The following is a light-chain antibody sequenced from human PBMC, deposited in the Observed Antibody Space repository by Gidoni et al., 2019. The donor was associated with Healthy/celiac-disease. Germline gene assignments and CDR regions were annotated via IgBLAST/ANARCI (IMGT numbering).Light chain of an antibody. CDR3: QQSYSTPFT. CDR1: QSISSY. V-gene: IGKV1-39*01. Sequence: SQIIQYPSSLSASVGDRVTITCRASQSISSYLNWYQQKPGKAPKLLIYAASSLPSGVPSRFSGSGSGTDFTLTISSLQPEDFATYYCQQSYSTPFTFGPGTKVDIK. J-gene: IGKJ3*01. CDR2: AAS.